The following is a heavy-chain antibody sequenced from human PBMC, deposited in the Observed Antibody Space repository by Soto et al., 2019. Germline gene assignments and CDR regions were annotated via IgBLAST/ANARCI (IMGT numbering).Heavy chain of an antibody. CDR1: GGSISSGGYY. CDR2: IYYSGST. D-gene: IGHD3-10*01. Sequence: QVQLQESGPGLVKPSQTLSLTCTVSGGSISSGGYYWSWIRQHPGKGLEWIGYIYYSGSTYYNPSLQSRVTISVDTSKNQFSLKLSSVPAADTAVYYCARAKLLLWFGELYYWGQGTLVTVSS. J-gene: IGHJ4*02. V-gene: IGHV4-31*03. CDR3: ARAKLLLWFGELYY.